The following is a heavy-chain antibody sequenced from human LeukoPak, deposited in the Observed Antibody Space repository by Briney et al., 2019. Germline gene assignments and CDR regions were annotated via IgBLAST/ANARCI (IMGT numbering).Heavy chain of an antibody. CDR3: ARDLSSGSST. CDR2: ISYSGST. V-gene: IGHV4-59*01. J-gene: IGHJ5*02. CDR1: GGSISSYY. D-gene: IGHD6-19*01. Sequence: SETLSLTCTVSGGSISSYYWSWIRQPPGKGLEWIGYISYSGSTNYNPSLKSRVTISVDASKNQFSLKLSSVTAADTAVYYCARDLSSGSSTWGQGTLVTVSS.